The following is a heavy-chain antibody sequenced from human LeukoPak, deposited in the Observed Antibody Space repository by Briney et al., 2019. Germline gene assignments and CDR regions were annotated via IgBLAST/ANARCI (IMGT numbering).Heavy chain of an antibody. CDR1: GGSFSGYY. D-gene: IGHD4-17*01. V-gene: IGHV4-34*01. Sequence: PSETLSLTCAVYGGSFSGYYWSWIRQPPGKGLEWIGEINHSGSTNYNSSLKSRVTISVDTSKNQFSLKLSSVTAADTAVYYCARLTFYGDYLVDYWGQGTLVTVSS. CDR3: ARLTFYGDYLVDY. J-gene: IGHJ4*02. CDR2: INHSGST.